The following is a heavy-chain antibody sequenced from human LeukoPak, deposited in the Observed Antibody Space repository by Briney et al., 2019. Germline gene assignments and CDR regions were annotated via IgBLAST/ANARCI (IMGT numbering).Heavy chain of an antibody. J-gene: IGHJ4*02. D-gene: IGHD5-12*01. CDR3: ANGRSGYAGNY. CDR2: INGSGSST. CDR1: VFTFSDYA. Sequence: GGSLRLSCAASVFTFSDYAMSWLHQSPGKGVEGVSTINGSGSSTNHAESVKGRFTIYRDNTKSSLYLQMNSVRGEGTAVYYCANGRSGYAGNYCGQGNLVTVSS. V-gene: IGHV3-23*01.